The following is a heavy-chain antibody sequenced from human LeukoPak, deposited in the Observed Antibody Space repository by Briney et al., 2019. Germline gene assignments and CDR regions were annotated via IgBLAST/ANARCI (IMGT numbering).Heavy chain of an antibody. CDR2: ISAYNGNT. CDR1: GYTFTSYG. J-gene: IGHJ5*02. Sequence: ASVKVSCKXSGYTFTSYGISWVRQAPGQGLEWMGWISAYNGNTNYAQKLQGRVTMTTDTSTSTAYMELRSLRSDDTAVYYCARVVGAPQRYTWFDPWGQGTLVTVSS. CDR3: ARVVGAPQRYTWFDP. D-gene: IGHD1-26*01. V-gene: IGHV1-18*01.